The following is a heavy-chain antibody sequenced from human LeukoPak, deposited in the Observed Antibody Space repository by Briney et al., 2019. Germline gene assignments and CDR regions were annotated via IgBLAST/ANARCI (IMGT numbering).Heavy chain of an antibody. V-gene: IGHV3-7*03. CDR1: GFTFSNYW. J-gene: IGHJ4*02. D-gene: IGHD1-26*01. CDR3: ARAGRVDY. CDR2: IKQDGSEK. Sequence: GGSLRLSCAASGFTFSNYWMSWVRQAPGNGLEWVANIKQDGSEKYYGDSLKGRFTISRDNAKNSLYLQMNSLRVEDTAVYYCARAGRVDYWGQGTLVTVSS.